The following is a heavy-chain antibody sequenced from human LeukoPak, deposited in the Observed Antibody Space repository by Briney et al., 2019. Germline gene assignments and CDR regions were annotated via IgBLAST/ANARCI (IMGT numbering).Heavy chain of an antibody. Sequence: GASVKVSCKASGYTFTSYYMHWVRQAPGQGLEWMGWISAYNGNTNYAQKLQGRVTMTTDTSTSTAYMELRSLRSDDTAVYYCARVWVVVAAKNWFDPWGQGTLVTVSS. CDR3: ARVWVVVAAKNWFDP. D-gene: IGHD2-15*01. J-gene: IGHJ5*02. V-gene: IGHV1-18*04. CDR2: ISAYNGNT. CDR1: GYTFTSYY.